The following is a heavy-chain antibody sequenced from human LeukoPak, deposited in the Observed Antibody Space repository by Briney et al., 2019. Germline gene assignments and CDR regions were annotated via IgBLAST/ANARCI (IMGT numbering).Heavy chain of an antibody. D-gene: IGHD6-13*01. J-gene: IGHJ4*02. CDR1: GYTFSTYR. CDR2: ISVYNGNT. CDR3: ARGGSGWSFEY. Sequence: ASVKVSCKASGYTFSTYRIIWVRQAPGQGLEWMGWISVYNGNTNYAQKLQGRVTMTTDTSTSTAYMELRSLRSDDTALYYCARGGSGWSFEYWGQGTLVTVSS. V-gene: IGHV1-18*01.